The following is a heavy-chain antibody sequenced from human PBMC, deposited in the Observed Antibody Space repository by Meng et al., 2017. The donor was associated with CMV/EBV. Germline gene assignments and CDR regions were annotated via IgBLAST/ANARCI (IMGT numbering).Heavy chain of an antibody. V-gene: IGHV3-11*04. D-gene: IGHD6-13*01. CDR2: ISSSGSTI. J-gene: IGHJ6*02. Sequence: GGSLRLSCAASGFTFSDYYMSWIRQAPGKGLEWVSYISSSGSTIYYADSVKGRFTISRDNSKNTLYLQMNSLRAEDTAVYYCARDLMYSSSWDYYYYGMDVWGQGTTVTVSS. CDR1: GFTFSDYY. CDR3: ARDLMYSSSWDYYYYGMDV.